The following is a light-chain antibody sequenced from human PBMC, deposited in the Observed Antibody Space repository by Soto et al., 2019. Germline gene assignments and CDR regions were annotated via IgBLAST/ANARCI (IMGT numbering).Light chain of an antibody. Sequence: IVLTQSPATLSLSAGERATLSCRASQSVSTYLAWYQQKPGQAPRLLIYDASNRATGIPARFSGSGSGTDFTLSISSLEPEDFAVYYCQQRSTWPLTFGGGTKVDIK. CDR2: DAS. J-gene: IGKJ4*01. CDR1: QSVSTY. V-gene: IGKV3-11*01. CDR3: QQRSTWPLT.